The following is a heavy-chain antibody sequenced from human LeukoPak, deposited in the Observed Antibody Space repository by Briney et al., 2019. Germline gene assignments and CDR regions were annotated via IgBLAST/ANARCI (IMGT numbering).Heavy chain of an antibody. CDR1: GFTFSSYW. V-gene: IGHV3-7*01. J-gene: IGHJ6*02. Sequence: GGSLRLSCAASGFTFSSYWMSWVRQAPGKGLEWVANIKQDGSEKYHVDSVKGRFTISRDNAKNSLYLQMISLGAEDTAIYYCARDSTYYDSSGYDYYYGMDVWGQGTMVTVSS. D-gene: IGHD3-22*01. CDR3: ARDSTYYDSSGYDYYYGMDV. CDR2: IKQDGSEK.